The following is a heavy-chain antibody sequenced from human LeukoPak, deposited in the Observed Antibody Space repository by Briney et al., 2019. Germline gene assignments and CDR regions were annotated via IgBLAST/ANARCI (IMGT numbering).Heavy chain of an antibody. CDR3: ARGIPFDY. Sequence: TSQTLSLTCAVSGGSISSGGYSWSWIRQPPGKGLEWIGYIYHSGSTYYNPSLKSRVTISVDRSKNQFSLKLSSVTAADTAVYYCARGIPFDYWGQGTLVTVSS. CDR1: GGSISSGGYS. V-gene: IGHV4-30-2*01. J-gene: IGHJ4*02. CDR2: IYHSGST.